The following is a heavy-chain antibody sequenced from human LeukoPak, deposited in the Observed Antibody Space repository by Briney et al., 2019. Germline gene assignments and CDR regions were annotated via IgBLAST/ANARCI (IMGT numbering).Heavy chain of an antibody. D-gene: IGHD3-9*01. CDR1: GYTFTNYG. J-gene: IGHJ5*02. Sequence: ASVKVSCKASGYTFTNYGISWVRQAPGQGLEWMGWISGYNGKTKYAQKLQGRVTMTTDTSTSTAYMELRSLRSDDRAVYFCPRTAYDILTGYFQPNWFDPWGQGTLVIVSS. V-gene: IGHV1-18*01. CDR3: PRTAYDILTGYFQPNWFDP. CDR2: ISGYNGKT.